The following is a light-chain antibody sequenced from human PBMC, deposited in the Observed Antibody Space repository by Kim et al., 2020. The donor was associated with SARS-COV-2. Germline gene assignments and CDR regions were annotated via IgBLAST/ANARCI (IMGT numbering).Light chain of an antibody. CDR3: PQHVIYPYT. J-gene: IGKJ2*01. V-gene: IGKV1-17*03. CDR1: QDIRSF. Sequence: IQMTQSPSTMSASVGDRVTITCRASQDIRSFLAWFQHKPGKVPKRLIYDASTLQSGVPARFSGSGSGTDFTLTISSLQPDDFATYYCPQHVIYPYTLGRGTKVEI. CDR2: DAS.